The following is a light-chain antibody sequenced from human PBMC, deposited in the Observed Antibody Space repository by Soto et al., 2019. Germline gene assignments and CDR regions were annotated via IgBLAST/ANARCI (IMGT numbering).Light chain of an antibody. J-gene: IGLJ1*01. CDR3: RSYAGSNHNYV. CDR1: SSDVGDYNY. Sequence: QSVVTQPPSASGSPVQSVTISCTGASSDVGDYNYVSWYQQHPGQAPKLMIYEVTKRPSGVPDRFSGSKSGNTASLTVSGLQAEDEADCYSRSYAGSNHNYVIGPGTKVT. CDR2: EVT. V-gene: IGLV2-8*01.